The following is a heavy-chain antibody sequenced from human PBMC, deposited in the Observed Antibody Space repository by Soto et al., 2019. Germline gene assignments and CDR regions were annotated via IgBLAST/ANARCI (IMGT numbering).Heavy chain of an antibody. V-gene: IGHV3-21*01. D-gene: IGHD3-9*01. CDR1: GFTFSSYS. CDR3: ARDPVIWDYDIHGETNYNWFDP. J-gene: IGHJ5*02. CDR2: ISSSSSYI. Sequence: GESLKIFCAASGFTFSSYSMNWVRQAPGKGLEWVSSISSSSSYIYYADSVKGRFTISRDNAKNSLYLQMNSLRAEDTAVYYCARDPVIWDYDIHGETNYNWFDPWGQGTLVTVSS.